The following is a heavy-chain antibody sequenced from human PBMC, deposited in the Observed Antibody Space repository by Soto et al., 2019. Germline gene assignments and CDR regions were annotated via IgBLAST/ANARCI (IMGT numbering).Heavy chain of an antibody. CDR2: ISGSGGRT. V-gene: IGHV3-23*01. D-gene: IGHD2-21*01. Sequence: EVQLLESGGGLIQPGGSLRLSCEASGFTFSNYGMTWVRLAPGKGLEWVSTISGSGGRTFYADPVKGRFTISRENSKNTLYLQMNSLRAEDTAVYYCAKEMIASTFADFFDYWGQGTLVTVSS. J-gene: IGHJ4*02. CDR1: GFTFSNYG. CDR3: AKEMIASTFADFFDY.